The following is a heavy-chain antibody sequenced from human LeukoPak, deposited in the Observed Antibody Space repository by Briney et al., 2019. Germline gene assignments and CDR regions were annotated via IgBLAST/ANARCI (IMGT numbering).Heavy chain of an antibody. Sequence: GRSLRPSCAASGFNFDDYTMHWVRQPPGKGLEWVSGISWNSDFIVYGDSVKGRFTISRDNAKNSLYLQMNSLRAEDTALYYCVKSHGAGRYYPLEYWGQGTLLTVSS. V-gene: IGHV3-9*01. D-gene: IGHD3-10*01. J-gene: IGHJ4*02. CDR1: GFNFDDYT. CDR3: VKSHGAGRYYPLEY. CDR2: ISWNSDFI.